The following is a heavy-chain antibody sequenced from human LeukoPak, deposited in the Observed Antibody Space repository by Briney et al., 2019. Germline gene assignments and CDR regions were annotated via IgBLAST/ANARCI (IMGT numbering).Heavy chain of an antibody. CDR3: ARKPPSKYSSSWNY. V-gene: IGHV4-4*02. D-gene: IGHD6-13*01. CDR1: GGSISSSNW. CDR2: IYHSGST. J-gene: IGHJ4*02. Sequence: SGTLSLTCAVSGGSISSSNWWSWVRQPPGKELEWIGEIYHSGSTNYNPSLKSRVTISVDKSKNQFSLKLSSVTAADTAVYYCARKPPSKYSSSWNYWGQGTLVTVSS.